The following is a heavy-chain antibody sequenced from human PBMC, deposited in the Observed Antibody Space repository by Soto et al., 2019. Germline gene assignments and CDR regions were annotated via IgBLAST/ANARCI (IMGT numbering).Heavy chain of an antibody. CDR2: INAGNGNT. V-gene: IGHV1-3*01. J-gene: IGHJ4*02. Sequence: QVQLVQSGAEVKKPGASVKVSCKASGYTFTSYAMHWVRQPPGQRHEWMGWINAGNGNTKYSQKFQGRVTITRDTSGSTANMELSSVRSEDTAVYCFARDPGYSYGYNWGQGTLVTVSS. CDR1: GYTFTSYA. D-gene: IGHD5-18*01. CDR3: ARDPGYSYGYN.